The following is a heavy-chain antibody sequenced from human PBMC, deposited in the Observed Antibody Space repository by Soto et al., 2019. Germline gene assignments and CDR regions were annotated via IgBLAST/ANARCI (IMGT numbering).Heavy chain of an antibody. D-gene: IGHD3-3*01. CDR2: IYYSGST. V-gene: IGHV4-59*01. Sequence: VQLQESGPGLVKPSETLSLTCTVSGGSISSYYWSWIRQPPGKGLEWIGYIYYSGSTNYNPSLKSRVTISVDTSKNQFSLKLSSVTAADTAVYYCARYGNYDFWSGYFPSPNWFDPWGQGTLVTVSS. CDR1: GGSISSYY. CDR3: ARYGNYDFWSGYFPSPNWFDP. J-gene: IGHJ5*02.